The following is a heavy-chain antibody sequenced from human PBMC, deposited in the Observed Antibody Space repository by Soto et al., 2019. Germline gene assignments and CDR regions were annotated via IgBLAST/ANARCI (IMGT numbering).Heavy chain of an antibody. Sequence: GGSLRLSCAASGFTFSSYAMSWVRQAPGKGLEWVSAISGSGGSKYYADSVKCRFTISRDNSKNTLYLQMNSLRAEDTAVYYCEKDRGTLIEYGSSTWFDPWGQGTLVTVSS. CDR1: GFTFSSYA. V-gene: IGHV3-23*01. CDR2: ISGSGGSK. D-gene: IGHD6-6*01. J-gene: IGHJ5*02. CDR3: EKDRGTLIEYGSSTWFDP.